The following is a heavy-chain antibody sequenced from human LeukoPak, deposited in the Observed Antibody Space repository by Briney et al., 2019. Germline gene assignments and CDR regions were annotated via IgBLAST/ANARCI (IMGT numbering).Heavy chain of an antibody. CDR3: ARHGSTDYFDY. CDR2: IYYSGST. Sequence: SETLSLTCAVSSGSISSTTSYWGWIRQPPGKGLEWIGRIYYSGSTFYNPSLKSRVTISVDTSKNQLSLRLSSVTAADTAVYYCARHGSTDYFDYWGQGTLVTVSS. V-gene: IGHV4-39*01. J-gene: IGHJ4*02. CDR1: SGSISSTTSY. D-gene: IGHD2-2*03.